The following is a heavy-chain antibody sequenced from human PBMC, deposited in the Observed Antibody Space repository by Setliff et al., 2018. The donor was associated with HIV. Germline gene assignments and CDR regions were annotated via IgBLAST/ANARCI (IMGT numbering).Heavy chain of an antibody. CDR2: IYNSAST. CDR3: ARHVRYSGSGSYSFDY. J-gene: IGHJ4*02. Sequence: PSETLSLTCTVSGGSINSYYWSWIRQPPGRGLEWIGYIYNSASTNYNPSLKSRVTISVDTSKKQFSLKLNSVTAADTAVYYCARHVRYSGSGSYSFDYWGQGTLVTVSS. D-gene: IGHD3-10*01. V-gene: IGHV4-59*08. CDR1: GGSINSYY.